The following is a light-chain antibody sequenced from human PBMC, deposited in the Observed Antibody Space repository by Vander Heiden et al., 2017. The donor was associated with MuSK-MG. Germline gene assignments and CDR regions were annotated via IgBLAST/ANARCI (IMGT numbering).Light chain of an antibody. Sequence: QSALTQPASVSGSPGPSITISCTGTSSDVGGYNYVSWYQPHPGKAPKLMIYDVSNRPSVVANRFSASKSGNTASLTISARQAEDDADYYSSSYTSSSTLVFGTGTKVTVL. CDR3: SSYTSSSTLV. V-gene: IGLV2-14*01. J-gene: IGLJ1*01. CDR2: DVS. CDR1: SSDVGGYNY.